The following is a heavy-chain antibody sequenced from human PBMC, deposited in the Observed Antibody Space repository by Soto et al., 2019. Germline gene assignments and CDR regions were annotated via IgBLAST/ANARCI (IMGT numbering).Heavy chain of an antibody. CDR3: ASVPYCSGGSCYSYYYYGMDV. J-gene: IGHJ6*02. Sequence: QVQLVQSGAEVKKPGSSVKVSCEASGGTFSSYAISWVRQAPGQGLEWMGGIIPIFGTANYAQKFQGRVTITADESTSTAYMELSSLRSEDTAVYYCASVPYCSGGSCYSYYYYGMDVWGQGTTVTVSS. D-gene: IGHD2-15*01. CDR2: IIPIFGTA. CDR1: GGTFSSYA. V-gene: IGHV1-69*12.